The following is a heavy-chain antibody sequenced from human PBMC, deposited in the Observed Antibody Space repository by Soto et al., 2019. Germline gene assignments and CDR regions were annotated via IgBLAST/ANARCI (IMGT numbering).Heavy chain of an antibody. J-gene: IGHJ6*02. V-gene: IGHV4-39*07. CDR3: ARDPHYGSGSYGMDV. CDR2: MYYSGTT. D-gene: IGHD3-10*01. Sequence: SETLSLTCTVSGGSISSSSYFWGWIRQPPGKGLEWIGSMYYSGTTYYNPSLKSRVTISVDTSKNQFSLKLSSVTAADTAVYYCARDPHYGSGSYGMDVWGQGTTVTVSS. CDR1: GGSISSSSYF.